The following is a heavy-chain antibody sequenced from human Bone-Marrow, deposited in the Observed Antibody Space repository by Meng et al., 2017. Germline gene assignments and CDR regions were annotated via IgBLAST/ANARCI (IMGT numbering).Heavy chain of an antibody. CDR2: INPKRGDT. Sequence: QVPLGQSGAEVKKPGASVKVPCEPFGDNFPDYCLPWVRRAPGQGLEWMGRINPKRGDTHYAQKFQARVTMTGDTSISTAYMELSGLRSDDTAMYYCARDEDISAAGKLFGDYWGQGTLVTVSS. D-gene: IGHD6-25*01. V-gene: IGHV1-2*06. CDR3: ARDEDISAAGKLFGDY. J-gene: IGHJ4*02. CDR1: GDNFPDYC.